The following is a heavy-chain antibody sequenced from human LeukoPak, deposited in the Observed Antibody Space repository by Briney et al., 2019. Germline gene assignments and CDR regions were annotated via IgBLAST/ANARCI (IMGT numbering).Heavy chain of an antibody. CDR1: GFTFSDAW. V-gene: IGHV3-15*01. D-gene: IGHD5-18*01. Sequence: PGGSLRLSCAASGFTFSDAWVRWVRQAPGQGLEWVGRIKSKTNGGTIDYATPVRGRFTISRDDSKNTLYLQMDSLKTEDTAVYYCHIHSYGSDFFEYWGQGTPVTVSS. J-gene: IGHJ4*02. CDR3: HIHSYGSDFFEY. CDR2: IKSKTNGGTI.